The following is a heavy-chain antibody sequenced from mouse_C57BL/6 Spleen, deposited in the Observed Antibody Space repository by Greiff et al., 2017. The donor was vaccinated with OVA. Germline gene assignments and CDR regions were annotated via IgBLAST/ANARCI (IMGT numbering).Heavy chain of an antibody. J-gene: IGHJ2*01. CDR2: INPNNGGT. Sequence: EVQLQQSGPELVKPGASVKISCKASGYTFTDYYMNWVKQSHGKSLEWIGDINPNNGGTSYNQKFKGKATLTVDKSSSTAYMELRSLTSEDSAVYYCARRRGSSYLGLGYWGQGTLSQSPQ. V-gene: IGHV1-26*01. CDR1: GYTFTDYY. CDR3: ARRRGSSYLGLGY. D-gene: IGHD1-1*01.